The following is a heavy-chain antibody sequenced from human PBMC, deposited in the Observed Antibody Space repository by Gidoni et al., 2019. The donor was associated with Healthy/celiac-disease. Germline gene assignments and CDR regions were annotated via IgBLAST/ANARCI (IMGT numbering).Heavy chain of an antibody. CDR2: ISYDGSNK. Sequence: QVQLVESGGGVVQPGRSLRLSCAASGFTFSSHGMHWVRQAPGKGLEWVAVISYDGSNKYYADSVKGRFTISRDNSKNTLYLQMNSLRAEDTAVYYCAKDFYDSSGYVAEIDYWGQGTLVTVSS. V-gene: IGHV3-30*18. CDR3: AKDFYDSSGYVAEIDY. D-gene: IGHD3-22*01. J-gene: IGHJ4*02. CDR1: GFTFSSHG.